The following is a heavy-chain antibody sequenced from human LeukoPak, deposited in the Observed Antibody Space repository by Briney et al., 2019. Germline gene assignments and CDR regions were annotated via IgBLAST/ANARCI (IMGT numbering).Heavy chain of an antibody. D-gene: IGHD2-15*01. CDR1: GFTFSDYY. J-gene: IGHJ4*02. Sequence: GGSLRLSCAASGFTFSDYYMSWIRQAPGEGLEWVSYISSSGSTIYYADSVKGRFTISRDNAKNSLYLQMNSLRAEDTAVYYCARDGEDCSGGSCYESNFDYWGQGTLVTVSS. CDR2: ISSSGSTI. CDR3: ARDGEDCSGGSCYESNFDY. V-gene: IGHV3-11*04.